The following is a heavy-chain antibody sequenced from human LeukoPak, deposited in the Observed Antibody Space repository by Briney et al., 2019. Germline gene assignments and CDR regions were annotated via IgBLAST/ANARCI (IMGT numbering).Heavy chain of an antibody. Sequence: GSLRLSCAASGFTVRDGYMSWVRQAPGKRLEWLAFIYVSGTTFYAASVKGRFTISRDNAKNTVYLQMNSLRAEDTAVYYCARVLSGSWDWFDPWGQGTLVTVSS. CDR2: IYVSGTT. J-gene: IGHJ5*02. V-gene: IGHV3-53*01. CDR1: GFTVRDGY. CDR3: ARVLSGSWDWFDP. D-gene: IGHD3-22*01.